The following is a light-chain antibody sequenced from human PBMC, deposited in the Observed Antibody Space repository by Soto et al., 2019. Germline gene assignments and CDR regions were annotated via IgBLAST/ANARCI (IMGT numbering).Light chain of an antibody. CDR3: QSYDSSLSAWV. J-gene: IGLJ3*02. Sequence: QSVLTQPPSVSGAPGQRVTISCTGSSSNIGAGYDVHWYQQLPGTAPKLLIYGDNNRPSGVPDRFSGSKSGTSASLAITGLLAEDEADYYCQSYDSSLSAWVFGGGTKVTVL. CDR2: GDN. CDR1: SSNIGAGYD. V-gene: IGLV1-40*01.